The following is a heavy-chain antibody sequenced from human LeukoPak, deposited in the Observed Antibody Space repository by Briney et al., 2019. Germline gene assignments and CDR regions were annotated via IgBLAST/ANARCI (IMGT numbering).Heavy chain of an antibody. D-gene: IGHD6-13*01. CDR3: ARGRAAGTVDWFDP. V-gene: IGHV1-8*01. CDR2: MNPNSGNT. J-gene: IGHJ5*02. Sequence: ASVKVSCKASGYTFTSYDINWVRQATGQGQEWMGWMNPNSGNTGYAQKFQGRVTMTRTTSLSTAYMELSSLRSEDTAVYYCARGRAAGTVDWFDPWGQGTLVTVSS. CDR1: GYTFTSYD.